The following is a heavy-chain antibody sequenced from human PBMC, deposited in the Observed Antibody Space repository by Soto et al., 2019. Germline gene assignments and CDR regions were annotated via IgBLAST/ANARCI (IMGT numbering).Heavy chain of an antibody. CDR3: ARHEGLLWFGELLYVNNWFDP. D-gene: IGHD3-10*01. CDR1: GGSISSSSYY. CDR2: IYYSGST. J-gene: IGHJ5*02. Sequence: QLQLQESGPGLVKPSETLSLTCTVSGGSISSSSYYWGWIRQPPGKGLEWIGSIYYSGSTYYNPSLKSRVTISVDTSKNQFSLKLSSVTAADTAVYYCARHEGLLWFGELLYVNNWFDPWGQGTLVTVSS. V-gene: IGHV4-39*01.